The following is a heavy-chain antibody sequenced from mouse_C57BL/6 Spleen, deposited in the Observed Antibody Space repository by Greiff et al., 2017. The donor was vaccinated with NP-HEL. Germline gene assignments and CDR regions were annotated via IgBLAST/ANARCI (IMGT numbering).Heavy chain of an antibody. J-gene: IGHJ2*01. CDR3: ARYYDGYYDY. D-gene: IGHD2-3*01. Sequence: QVQLKESGPELVKPGASVKISCKASGYAFSSSWMNWVKQRPGKGLEWIGRIYPGDGDTNYNGKFKGTATLTADKSSSTAYMQLSSLTSEDSAVYFCARYYDGYYDYWGQGTTLTVSS. V-gene: IGHV1-82*01. CDR1: GYAFSSSW. CDR2: IYPGDGDT.